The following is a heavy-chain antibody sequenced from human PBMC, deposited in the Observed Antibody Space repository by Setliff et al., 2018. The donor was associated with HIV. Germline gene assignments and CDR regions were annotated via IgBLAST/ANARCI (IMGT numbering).Heavy chain of an antibody. CDR1: GFSFRSYA. D-gene: IGHD3-22*01. CDR3: ARAMVPDSSGYYRPPAFDI. CDR2: ISGSGDIT. Sequence: GGSLRLSCAASGFSFRSYAVSWVRQAPGKGLEWVSVISGSGDITYYRESVKGRFTISRDNSKNTLYLQMNSLRAEDTAVYYCARAMVPDSSGYYRPPAFDIWGQGTMVTVSS. V-gene: IGHV3-23*01. J-gene: IGHJ3*02.